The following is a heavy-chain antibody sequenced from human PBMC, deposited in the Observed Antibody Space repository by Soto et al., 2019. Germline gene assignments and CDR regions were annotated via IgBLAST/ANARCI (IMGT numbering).Heavy chain of an antibody. Sequence: SQPLSLTCTVSYGSIINLYWRWIRQPPGEGLEWIGYIDYTGATAYSPSLASRVTLSVDTSKNQFSLKLTSLTAADTAIYFCARANWYFDYWGQGTLVTGSS. J-gene: IGHJ4*02. CDR3: ARANWYFDY. CDR2: IDYTGAT. V-gene: IGHV4-59*11. D-gene: IGHD7-27*01. CDR1: YGSIINLY.